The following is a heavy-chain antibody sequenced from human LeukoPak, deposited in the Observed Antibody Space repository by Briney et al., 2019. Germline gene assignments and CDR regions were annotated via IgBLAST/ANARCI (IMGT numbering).Heavy chain of an antibody. D-gene: IGHD4-17*01. CDR1: GFTFNNYV. CDR3: AKVFRSGDLFVSDS. CDR2: ISGSGGDT. Sequence: GGSLRLSCAASGFTFNNYVMSWVRQAPGKGLEWVSGISGSGGDTYYADSVKGPFTISRDNSKNTLYLQMNSLRTEDSAIYYCAKVFRSGDLFVSDSWGQGTLATVSS. V-gene: IGHV3-23*01. J-gene: IGHJ4*02.